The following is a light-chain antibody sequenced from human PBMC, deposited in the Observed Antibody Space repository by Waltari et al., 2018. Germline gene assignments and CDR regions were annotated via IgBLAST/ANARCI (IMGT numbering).Light chain of an antibody. CDR2: DVS. CDR3: SSYTSSSTYV. J-gene: IGLJ1*01. Sequence: QSALTQPASVSGSPGQSITISCTGTSSDVGGYNYVSWYQQHPGKAPKLMIYDVSKRPSGVSNRCSGAKSGNTASPTISGLQAEDEADYYCSSYTSSSTYVFGTGTKVTVL. CDR1: SSDVGGYNY. V-gene: IGLV2-14*01.